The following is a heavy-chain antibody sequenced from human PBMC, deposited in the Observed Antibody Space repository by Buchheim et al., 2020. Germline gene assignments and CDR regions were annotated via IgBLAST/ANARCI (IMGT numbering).Heavy chain of an antibody. CDR1: GFTFSNYE. CDR2: IGFVGDT. V-gene: IGHV3-13*04. CDR3: SRGAGELELRTMDV. D-gene: IGHD1-7*01. Sequence: EVQLVESGGGLVEPGGSLRLSCAASGFTFSNYEMHWVRQVIGKGLEWVSTIGFVGDTYYPGSVRGRFPISREIAKNSLYLQMNSLRAGDTAVYYCSRGAGELELRTMDVWGQGTT. J-gene: IGHJ6*02.